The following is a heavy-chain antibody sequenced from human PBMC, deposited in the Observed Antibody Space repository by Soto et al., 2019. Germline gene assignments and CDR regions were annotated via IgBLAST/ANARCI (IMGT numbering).Heavy chain of an antibody. J-gene: IGHJ6*02. CDR1: GGPHISYD. CDR2: IIPILATV. D-gene: IGHD2-15*01. V-gene: IGHV1-69*13. CDR3: ARRLRDGDTPFLGLDV. Sequence: SSVKVSCKASGGPHISYDINWVRQAPGQGLEYMGGIIPILATVNYAEKFQGRVTITADESTNTAYMEMSSLRSEDTAVYYCARRLRDGDTPFLGLDVWGPG.